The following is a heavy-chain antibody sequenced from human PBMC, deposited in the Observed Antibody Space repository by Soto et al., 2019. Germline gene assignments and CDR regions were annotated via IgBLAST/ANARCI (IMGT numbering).Heavy chain of an antibody. J-gene: IGHJ4*02. V-gene: IGHV1-3*01. CDR2: INAGYGNT. CDR1: GYTFSSYA. CDR3: ARDTGDGTFDF. Sequence: GASVKVSCKASGYTFSSYAMHWVRQANGQRLEWMGWINAGYGNTKSSQKFQDRVTISRDKSASTAYMELTSLRSEDTAVYYCARDTGDGTFDFWGQGTLVTVSS. D-gene: IGHD7-27*01.